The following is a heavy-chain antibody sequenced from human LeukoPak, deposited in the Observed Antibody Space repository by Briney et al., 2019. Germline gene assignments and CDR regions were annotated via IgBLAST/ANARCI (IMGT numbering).Heavy chain of an antibody. D-gene: IGHD5-18*01. CDR3: ARGYSYAGEFDY. Sequence: ASVKVSCKVSGYTLTELSMHWVRQAPGQGLEWMGWINPNSGGTNYAQKFQGRVTMTRDTSISTAYMELSRLRSDDTAVYYCARGYSYAGEFDYWGQGTLVTVSS. J-gene: IGHJ4*02. CDR1: GYTLTELS. V-gene: IGHV1-2*02. CDR2: INPNSGGT.